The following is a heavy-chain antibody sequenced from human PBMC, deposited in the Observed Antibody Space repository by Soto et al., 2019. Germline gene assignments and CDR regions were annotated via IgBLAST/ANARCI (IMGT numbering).Heavy chain of an antibody. V-gene: IGHV1-69*13. Sequence: GASVKVSCKVSGYTRTELSMHWVRQAPGKGLEWMGGIIPIFGTANYAQKFQGRVTITADESTSTAYMELSSLRSEDTAVYYCARGGMAAAGTDYYYGMDVWGQGTTVTVSS. CDR3: ARGGMAAAGTDYYYGMDV. CDR1: GYTRTELS. D-gene: IGHD6-13*01. J-gene: IGHJ6*02. CDR2: IIPIFGTA.